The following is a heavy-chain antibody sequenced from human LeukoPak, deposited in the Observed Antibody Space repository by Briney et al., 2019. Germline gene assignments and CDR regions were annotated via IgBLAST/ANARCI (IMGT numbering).Heavy chain of an antibody. CDR2: ISGSGGST. J-gene: IGHJ6*02. CDR1: GFTFSSYA. CDR3: AKEEQPYYYYGMDV. Sequence: PGGSLRLSCAASGFTFSSYAMSWVRQAPGKGLEWGSAISGSGGSTYYAASVKGRFTISKDNSKNPLYLQMNSLRAEDTAVYYCAKEEQPYYYYGMDVWGQGTTVTVSS. V-gene: IGHV3-23*01. D-gene: IGHD6-13*01.